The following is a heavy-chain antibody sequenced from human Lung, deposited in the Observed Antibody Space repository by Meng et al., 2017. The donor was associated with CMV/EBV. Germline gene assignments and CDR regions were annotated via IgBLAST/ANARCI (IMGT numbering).Heavy chain of an antibody. CDR1: GYTFTSYA. D-gene: IGHD3-10*01. V-gene: IGHV1-3*01. J-gene: IGHJ5*02. Sequence: CKASGYTFTSYAMHWVRQAPGQRLEWMGWINAGNGNTKYSQKFQGRVTITRDTSASTAYMGLSSLRSEDTAVYYCAREGVRGSWFDPWGQGTLVTVSS. CDR2: INAGNGNT. CDR3: AREGVRGSWFDP.